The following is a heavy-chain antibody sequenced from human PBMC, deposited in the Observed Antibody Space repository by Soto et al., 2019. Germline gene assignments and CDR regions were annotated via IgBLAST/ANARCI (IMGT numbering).Heavy chain of an antibody. V-gene: IGHV3-7*01. Sequence: SGGSLRLSCAVSGFTFGSYWMNWVRLIPGKGLEWVAYIKPDGSATYYVDSVKGRFTISRDNAKNPLYLQMNSLRVEDTSVYYCARAGYCGPGCYYYFDYWGQGTLVTVSS. CDR2: IKPDGSAT. D-gene: IGHD2-21*02. CDR3: ARAGYCGPGCYYYFDY. CDR1: GFTFGSYW. J-gene: IGHJ4*02.